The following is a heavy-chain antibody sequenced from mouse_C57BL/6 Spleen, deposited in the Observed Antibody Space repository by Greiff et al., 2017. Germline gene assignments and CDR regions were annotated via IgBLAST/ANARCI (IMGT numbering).Heavy chain of an antibody. CDR2: IDPSDSYT. CDR3: ARREGDYDDY. V-gene: IGHV1-50*01. Sequence: VQLQQPGAELVKPGASVKLSCKASGYTFTSYWMQWVKQRPGQGLEWIGEIDPSDSYTNYNQKFKGKATLTVDTSSSTAYMQLSSLTSEDSAVYYCARREGDYDDYWGQGTTLTVSS. D-gene: IGHD2-4*01. J-gene: IGHJ2*01. CDR1: GYTFTSYW.